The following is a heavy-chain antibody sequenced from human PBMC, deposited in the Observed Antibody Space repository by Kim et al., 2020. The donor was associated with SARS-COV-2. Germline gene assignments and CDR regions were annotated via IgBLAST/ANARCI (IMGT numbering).Heavy chain of an antibody. Sequence: KYYVDAVKSRFTISRDNAKNSLYLQMNSLGAEDTAVYYCARDPYSSSTGPWGQGTLVTVSS. D-gene: IGHD6-13*01. V-gene: IGHV3-7*01. J-gene: IGHJ5*02. CDR2: K. CDR3: ARDPYSSSTGP.